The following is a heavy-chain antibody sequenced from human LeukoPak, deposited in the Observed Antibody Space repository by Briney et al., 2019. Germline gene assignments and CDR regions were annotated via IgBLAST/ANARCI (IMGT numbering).Heavy chain of an antibody. V-gene: IGHV3-43*02. CDR3: ARDRRVSGFDY. J-gene: IGHJ4*02. Sequence: GGSLRLSCAASGFTFVDYAMHSVRQAPANGLEWVSLISGDGGSTYYADSVKVRFTISRYNAKNSLYLQMNSLRAEDTAVYYCARDRRVSGFDYWGQGTLVTVSA. CDR2: ISGDGGST. CDR1: GFTFVDYA.